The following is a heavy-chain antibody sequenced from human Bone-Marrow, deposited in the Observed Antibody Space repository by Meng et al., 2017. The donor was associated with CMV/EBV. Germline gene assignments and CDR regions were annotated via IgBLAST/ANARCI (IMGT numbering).Heavy chain of an antibody. J-gene: IGHJ3*02. V-gene: IGHV3-9*01. D-gene: IGHD2-2*02. CDR1: GFTFSNAW. CDR2: ISWNSGSI. Sequence: SLKISCAASGFTFSNAWMSWVRQAPGKGLEWVSGISWNSGSIGYADSVKGRFTISRDNAKNSLYLQMNSLRAEDTALYYCAGYCSSTSCYTPDAFDIWGQGTMVTVSS. CDR3: AGYCSSTSCYTPDAFDI.